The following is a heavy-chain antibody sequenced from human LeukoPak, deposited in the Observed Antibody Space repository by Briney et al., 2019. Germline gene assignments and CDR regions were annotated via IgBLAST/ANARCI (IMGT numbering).Heavy chain of an antibody. D-gene: IGHD6-13*01. CDR1: GGIFSTYA. CDR2: IIPIFGTP. J-gene: IGHJ6*03. V-gene: IGHV1-69*06. Sequence: VKVSCKASGGIFSTYAISWVRQAPGQGLEWMGGIIPIFGTPNYAQNFQGRVTITADKSTSTAYMELSILTSEDTAVYYCATLFSRSWYSIPGYYYMDVWGNGTTVTVSS. CDR3: ATLFSRSWYSIPGYYYMDV.